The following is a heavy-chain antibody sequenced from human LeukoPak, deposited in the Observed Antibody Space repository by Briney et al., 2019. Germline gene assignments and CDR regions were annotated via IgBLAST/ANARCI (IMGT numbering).Heavy chain of an antibody. Sequence: NPGGSLRLSCAASGFTFSSYSMNWVRQAPGKGLEWVSSISSSSSYIYYADSVKGRFTISRDNSKNTLYLQMNSLRAEDTAVYYCARDLFASPGTWNYWGQGTLVAVSS. CDR1: GFTFSSYS. CDR3: ARDLFASPGTWNY. D-gene: IGHD6-13*01. CDR2: ISSSSSYI. V-gene: IGHV3-21*04. J-gene: IGHJ4*02.